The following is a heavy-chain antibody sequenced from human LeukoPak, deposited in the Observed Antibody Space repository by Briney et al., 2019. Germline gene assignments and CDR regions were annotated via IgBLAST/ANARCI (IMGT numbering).Heavy chain of an antibody. D-gene: IGHD1-26*01. Sequence: PGGSLRLSCAASGFTFSDYYMNWIRQAPGKGLEWVSSISGGSRTINYADSVKGRFTTSRDNAKNSLFLQVNSLRAEDTAVYYCASGLVGIVGAYFDYWGQGTLVTVSS. CDR2: ISGGSRTI. CDR3: ASGLVGIVGAYFDY. J-gene: IGHJ4*02. CDR1: GFTFSDYY. V-gene: IGHV3-11*01.